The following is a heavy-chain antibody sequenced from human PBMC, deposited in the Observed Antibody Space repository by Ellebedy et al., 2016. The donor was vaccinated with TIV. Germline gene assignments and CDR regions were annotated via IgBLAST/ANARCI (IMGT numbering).Heavy chain of an antibody. CDR3: VRDRYGSGRNDAFDI. CDR1: GFTFSGYW. Sequence: GESLKISCAASGFTFSGYWMHWVRQAPGKGLVWVSRIYGDGSSTSYADSVKGRFTISRDNAKHTLYLQMNSLRAEDTAVYYCVRDRYGSGRNDAFDIWGQGTMVTVSS. V-gene: IGHV3-74*01. J-gene: IGHJ3*02. CDR2: IYGDGSST. D-gene: IGHD3-10*01.